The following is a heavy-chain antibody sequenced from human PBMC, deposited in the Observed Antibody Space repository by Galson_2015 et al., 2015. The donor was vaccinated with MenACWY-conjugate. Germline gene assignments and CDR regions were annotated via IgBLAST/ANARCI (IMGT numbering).Heavy chain of an antibody. J-gene: IGHJ4*02. V-gene: IGHV3-23*01. CDR1: GFTFSSYA. Sequence: ALRLSCAASGFTFSSYAMSWVRQAPGKGLEWVSAISGSGGSTYYADSVKGRFTISRDNSKNTLYLQMNSLRAEDTAVYYCAKDDHYYDSSGSTHTFDYWGQGTLVTVSS. CDR3: AKDDHYYDSSGSTHTFDY. D-gene: IGHD3-22*01. CDR2: ISGSGGST.